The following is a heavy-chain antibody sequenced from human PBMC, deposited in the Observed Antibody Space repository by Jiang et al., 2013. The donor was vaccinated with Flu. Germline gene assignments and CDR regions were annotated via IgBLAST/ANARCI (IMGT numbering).Heavy chain of an antibody. CDR2: IIPILGIA. V-gene: IGHV1-69*04. D-gene: IGHD2-2*02. CDR3: AREPLGCSSTSCYIDY. CDR1: GGTFSSYA. J-gene: IGHJ4*02. Sequence: VKVSCKASGGTFSSYAISWVRQAPGQGLEWMGRIIPILGIANYAQKFQGRVTITADKSTSTAYMEPSSLRSEDTAVYYCAREPLGCSSTSCYIDYWGQGTLVTVSS.